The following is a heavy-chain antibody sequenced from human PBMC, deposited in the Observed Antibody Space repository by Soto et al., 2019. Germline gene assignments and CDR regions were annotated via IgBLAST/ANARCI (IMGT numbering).Heavy chain of an antibody. CDR1: EFTFSNYA. D-gene: IGHD2-21*02. CDR2: ISYGGGTT. CDR3: VKSDCSTICCKLLHD. Sequence: PGGSLRLSCAASEFTFSNYAMSWVRQAPGKGLEWVSAISYGGGTTYYADSVKGRFTISRDISKSTLHLQLNTLRVEDTAVYYCVKSDCSTICCKLLHDWGQGT. J-gene: IGHJ4*02. V-gene: IGHV3-23*01.